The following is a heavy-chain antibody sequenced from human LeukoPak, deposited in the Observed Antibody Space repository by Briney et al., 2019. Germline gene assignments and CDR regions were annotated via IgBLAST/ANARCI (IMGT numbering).Heavy chain of an antibody. D-gene: IGHD3-22*01. CDR2: ISGSGVST. CDR3: ARDLSESYYDSSGYYPFDY. Sequence: GGSLRLSCAASGFTFRTSGMSWVRQAPGKGLEWVSAISGSGVSTYYADSVKGRFTISRDNAKNSLYLQMNSQRAEDTAVYYCARDLSESYYDSSGYYPFDYWGQGTLVTVSS. J-gene: IGHJ4*02. V-gene: IGHV3-23*01. CDR1: GFTFRTSG.